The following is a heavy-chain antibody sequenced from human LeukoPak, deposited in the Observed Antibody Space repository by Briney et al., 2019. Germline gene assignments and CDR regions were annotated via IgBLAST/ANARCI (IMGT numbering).Heavy chain of an antibody. D-gene: IGHD3-16*01. CDR1: GGSISSYY. V-gene: IGHV4-59*01. J-gene: IGHJ5*02. CDR2: IYYSGST. Sequence: PSETLSLTCTVSGGSISSYYWSWIRQPPGKGLEWIGYIYYSGSTNYNPSLKSRVTISVYTSKSQFSLKLSSVTAADTAVYYCARAPRGGWFDPWGQGTLVTVSS. CDR3: ARAPRGGWFDP.